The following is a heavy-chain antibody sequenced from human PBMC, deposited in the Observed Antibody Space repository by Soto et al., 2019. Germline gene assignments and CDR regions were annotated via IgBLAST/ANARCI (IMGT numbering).Heavy chain of an antibody. D-gene: IGHD5-12*01. CDR3: AKDQEMANSNYLDY. Sequence: PGGSLRLSCAASGFTFSSYAMSWVRQATGKGLEWVSAISGSGGSTYYADSVKGRFTISRDNSKNTLYLQMNSLRAGDTAVYYCAKDQEMANSNYLDYWGQGTLVTVSS. CDR1: GFTFSSYA. V-gene: IGHV3-23*01. CDR2: ISGSGGST. J-gene: IGHJ4*02.